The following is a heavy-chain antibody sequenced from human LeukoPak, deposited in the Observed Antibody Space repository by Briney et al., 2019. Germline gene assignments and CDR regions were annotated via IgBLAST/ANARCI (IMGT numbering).Heavy chain of an antibody. CDR3: ARDERGYSYGYYFDY. CDR2: ISSSSSYI. CDR1: GLTFSNYS. D-gene: IGHD5-18*01. V-gene: IGHV3-21*01. J-gene: IGHJ4*02. Sequence: KTGGSLRLSCAASGLTFSNYSMNWVRQAPGKGLEWVSSISSSSSYIYYADSVKGRFTISRDNAKNSLYLQMNSLRAEDTAVYYCARDERGYSYGYYFDYWGQGTLVTVSS.